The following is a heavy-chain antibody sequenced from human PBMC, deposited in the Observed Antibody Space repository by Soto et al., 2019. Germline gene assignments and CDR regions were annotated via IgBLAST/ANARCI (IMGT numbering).Heavy chain of an antibody. D-gene: IGHD6-13*01. J-gene: IGHJ4*02. Sequence: SETLSLTSTVSAGSISSYYWIWIRQPAGKGMEWIGRIHTTDGTNYNPSLKSRVTMSIDTSNNQFSLKLSSLTAADTAAYYCARALSSAAGLYFDFWGQGTLVTVSS. CDR1: AGSISSYY. CDR2: IHTTDGT. CDR3: ARALSSAAGLYFDF. V-gene: IGHV4-4*07.